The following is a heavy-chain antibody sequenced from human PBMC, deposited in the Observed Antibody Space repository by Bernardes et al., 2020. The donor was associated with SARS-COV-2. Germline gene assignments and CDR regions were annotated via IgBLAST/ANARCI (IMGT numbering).Heavy chain of an antibody. V-gene: IGHV4-34*01. J-gene: IGHJ5*02. CDR3: ARGASFGFLSAYSFGRGGPFDP. CDR2: INHSGSS. Sequence: SESLSLTCAVYGGSFSSHSWAWIRQPPGRGLEWVGEINHSGSSTYNPSLKSRVTLSVDTSKMQFSLKLTSVNAADMAVYYCARGASFGFLSAYSFGRGGPFDPWGQGVLVTVAS. D-gene: IGHD3-3*01. CDR1: GGSFSSHS.